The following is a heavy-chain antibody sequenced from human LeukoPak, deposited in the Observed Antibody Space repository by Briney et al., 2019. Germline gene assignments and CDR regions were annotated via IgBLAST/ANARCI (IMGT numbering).Heavy chain of an antibody. CDR1: GGSFSGYY. CDR2: INHSGST. V-gene: IGHV4-34*01. CDR3: ARDPGYSYGSYFDY. Sequence: SETLSLTCAVYGGSFSGYYWTWIRQPPGKGLEWIGKINHSGSTNYNPSLKSRVTISVDTSKNQFSLKLSSVTAADTAVYYCARDPGYSYGSYFDYWGQGTLVTVSS. D-gene: IGHD5-18*01. J-gene: IGHJ4*02.